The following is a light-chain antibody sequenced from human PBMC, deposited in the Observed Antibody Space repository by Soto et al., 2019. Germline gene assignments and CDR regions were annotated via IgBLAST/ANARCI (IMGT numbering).Light chain of an antibody. J-gene: IGKJ5*01. CDR3: QQSYSPPPST. CDR2: DAS. Sequence: DIQMTQSPSSLSASVGDRVTITCRASQSIGRFLNWYQQKPGKAPTLLIYDASNFQSGVPSRFSGSGSGTDFTLTISSLQPEDFATYYCQQSYSPPPSTFGQGTRLE. V-gene: IGKV1-39*01. CDR1: QSIGRF.